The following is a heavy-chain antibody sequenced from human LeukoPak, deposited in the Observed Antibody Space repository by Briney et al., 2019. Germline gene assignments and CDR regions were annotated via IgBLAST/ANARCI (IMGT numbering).Heavy chain of an antibody. Sequence: SETLSLTCTVSGGSISSSNYYWGWIRQPPGEGLEWIGYLYYSGSTNYNPSLKSRVTISVDTSKNQFSLKLSSVTAADTAVYYCATGGRFPEKGGFDPWGQGTLVTVSS. V-gene: IGHV4-39*07. CDR2: LYYSGST. J-gene: IGHJ5*02. CDR1: GGSISSSNYY. CDR3: ATGGRFPEKGGFDP. D-gene: IGHD3-3*01.